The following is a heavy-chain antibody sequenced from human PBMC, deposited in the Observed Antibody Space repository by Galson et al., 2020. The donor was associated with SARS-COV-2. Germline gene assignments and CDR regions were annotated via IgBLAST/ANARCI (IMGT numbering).Heavy chain of an antibody. V-gene: IGHV4-38-2*02. CDR2: IYHSGRT. Sequence: ASETLSLTCTVSGYSISSGYYWGWIRQSPGKGLEWIVTIYHSGRTYYNPSLKSRVTTSIDTSKNRFSLELSSVTAADTAVYYCVRDPGYCSGDNCYPYYFAYWGQGTLVTVSS. CDR1: GYSISSGYY. J-gene: IGHJ4*02. CDR3: VRDPGYCSGDNCYPYYFAY. D-gene: IGHD2-15*01.